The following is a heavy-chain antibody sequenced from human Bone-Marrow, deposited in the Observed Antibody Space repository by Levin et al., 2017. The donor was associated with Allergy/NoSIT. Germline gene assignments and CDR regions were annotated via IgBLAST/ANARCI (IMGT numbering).Heavy chain of an antibody. CDR3: ARAAGSHRHGFDS. D-gene: IGHD1-1*01. V-gene: IGHV3-30*03. J-gene: IGHJ4*02. Sequence: GGSLRLSCVGSGFSFSDHGIHWVRQAPGKGLEWVSVVSYDGANQFYEHSVKGRFTMSRDNSKNTVYLHLSSLRVEDTALYYCARAAGSHRHGFDSWGQGVLVAVS. CDR2: VSYDGANQ. CDR1: GFSFSDHG.